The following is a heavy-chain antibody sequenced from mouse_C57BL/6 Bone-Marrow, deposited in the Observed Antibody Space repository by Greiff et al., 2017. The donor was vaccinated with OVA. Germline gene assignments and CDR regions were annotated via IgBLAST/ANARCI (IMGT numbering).Heavy chain of an antibody. CDR1: GFNIKDDY. J-gene: IGHJ2*01. Sequence: VQLKESGAELVRPGASVKLSCTASGFNIKDDYMHWVKQRPEQGLEWIGWIDPENGDTEYASKFQGKATITADTSSNTAYLQLSSLTSEDTAVYYCTRELGRNYWGQGTTLTVSS. V-gene: IGHV14-4*01. CDR3: TRELGRNY. CDR2: IDPENGDT. D-gene: IGHD4-1*01.